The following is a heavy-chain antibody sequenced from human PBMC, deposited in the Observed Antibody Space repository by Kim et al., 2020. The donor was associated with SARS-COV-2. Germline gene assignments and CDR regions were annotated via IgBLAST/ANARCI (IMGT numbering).Heavy chain of an antibody. CDR2: IIPIFGTA. J-gene: IGHJ6*02. CDR1: GGTFSSYA. CDR3: ASGYCSSTSCYGGRWDYYYGMDV. Sequence: SVKVSCKASGGTFSSYAISWVRQAPGQGLEWMGGIIPIFGTANYAQKFQGRVTITADESTSTAYMELSSLRSEDTAVYYCASGYCSSTSCYGGRWDYYYGMDVWGQGTTVTVSS. D-gene: IGHD2-2*01. V-gene: IGHV1-69*13.